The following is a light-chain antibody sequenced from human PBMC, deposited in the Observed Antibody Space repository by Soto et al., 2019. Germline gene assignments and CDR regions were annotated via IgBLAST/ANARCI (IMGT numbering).Light chain of an antibody. V-gene: IGKV4-1*01. Sequence: LLSHTTDSLAVSLGERATINCRSSQRVLYSSNNKNYLAWYQQKPGQPPKLLIYWASTRESGVPDRFSGSGSGTDFTLTISSLQPEDFATYSCQQSYNSPQTFGHGTNVDI. J-gene: IGKJ1*01. CDR3: QQSYNSPQT. CDR1: QRVLYSSNNKNY. CDR2: WAS.